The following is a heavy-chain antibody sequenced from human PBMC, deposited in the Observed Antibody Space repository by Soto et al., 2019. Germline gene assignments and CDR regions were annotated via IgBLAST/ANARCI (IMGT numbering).Heavy chain of an antibody. V-gene: IGHV3-23*01. CDR1: GFAFSNYA. CDR2: ISGSGNT. J-gene: IGHJ4*02. Sequence: EVQLLESGGVLVQPGGSLRLSCAASGFAFSNYAMTWVRQAPGKGLAWVSAISGSGNTYFADSVKGRFTISRDSSRSTLYLQMNSLRADDTAVYYCARGYCKDDNCYHFDYWGQGTLVTVSS. D-gene: IGHD1-20*01. CDR3: ARGYCKDDNCYHFDY.